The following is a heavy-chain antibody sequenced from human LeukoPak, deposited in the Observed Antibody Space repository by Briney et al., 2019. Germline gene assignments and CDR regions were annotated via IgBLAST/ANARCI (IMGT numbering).Heavy chain of an antibody. Sequence: GGSLRLSCAASGLTVSSNYMTWVRQAPGKGLEWVSVIYSGGSTYYADSVKGRFTVSRDNSKNTLYLQMNSLRAEDTAVYYCASTTRGGTYYYYMDVWGKGTTVTIS. CDR3: ASTTRGGTYYYYMDV. CDR2: IYSGGST. V-gene: IGHV3-53*01. CDR1: GLTVSSNY. D-gene: IGHD1-1*01. J-gene: IGHJ6*03.